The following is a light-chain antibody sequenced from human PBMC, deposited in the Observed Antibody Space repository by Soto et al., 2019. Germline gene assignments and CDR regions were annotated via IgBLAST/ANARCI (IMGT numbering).Light chain of an antibody. CDR2: EGS. Sequence: QSALTQPASVSGSPGQSITISCTGTSSDVGSYKLVSWYQQHPGKAPKLMIYEGSKRPSGVSNRFSGSKSGNTASLTISGLQAEDEADDYCCSYAGSSTWVFGGGTKLTVL. V-gene: IGLV2-23*01. CDR3: CSYAGSSTWV. J-gene: IGLJ3*02. CDR1: SSDVGSYKL.